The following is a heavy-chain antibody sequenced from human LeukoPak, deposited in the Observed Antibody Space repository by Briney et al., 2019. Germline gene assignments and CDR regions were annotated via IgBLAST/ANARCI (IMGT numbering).Heavy chain of an antibody. J-gene: IGHJ4*02. CDR3: AKDFGSSGYYVEY. CDR1: GFTFSSYG. CDR2: ISYDGSNK. Sequence: GSLRLSCAASGFTFSSYGMHWVRQAPGKGLEWVAVISYDGSNKYYADSVKGRFTISRDNSKNTLYLQMNSPRAEDTAVYYCAKDFGSSGYYVEYWGQGTLVTVSS. V-gene: IGHV3-30*18. D-gene: IGHD3-22*01.